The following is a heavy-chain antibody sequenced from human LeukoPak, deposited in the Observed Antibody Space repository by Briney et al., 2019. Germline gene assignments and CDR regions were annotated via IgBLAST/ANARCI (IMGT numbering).Heavy chain of an antibody. CDR2: ISYDGSNK. CDR3: AKDLRYDFWSGYNALDY. J-gene: IGHJ4*02. Sequence: GGSLSLSCAASGFTFSSYWMTWVRQAPGKGLEWVAVISYDGSNKYYADSVKGRFTISRDNSKNTLYLQMNSLRAEDTAVYYCAKDLRYDFWSGYNALDYWGQGTLVTVSS. CDR1: GFTFSSYW. V-gene: IGHV3-30*18. D-gene: IGHD3-3*01.